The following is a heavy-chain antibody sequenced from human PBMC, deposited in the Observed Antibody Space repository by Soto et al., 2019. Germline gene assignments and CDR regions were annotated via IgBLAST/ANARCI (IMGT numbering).Heavy chain of an antibody. CDR1: GYNFNNYG. D-gene: IGHD2-21*02. Sequence: QVPLVQSGPEVKKPGASVTLSCKASGYNFNNYGISWVRQAPGQGLEWMGWISGNNGNTKYGQKFRGRVSLTTDSSTSTAYMEMRSLRSDDTADYYCVRRVVTTLDDAFDIWGPGTRVTVSS. CDR3: VRRVVTTLDDAFDI. CDR2: ISGNNGNT. V-gene: IGHV1-18*01. J-gene: IGHJ3*02.